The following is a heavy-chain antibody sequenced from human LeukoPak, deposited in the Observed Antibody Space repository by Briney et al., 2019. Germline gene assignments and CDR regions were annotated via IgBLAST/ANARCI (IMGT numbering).Heavy chain of an antibody. CDR2: INTDGSAT. Sequence: PGGSLRFSCAVSGFNFSSYWIHWVRQAPGRGLLWVSLINTDGSATTYGDSAKGRFTVSRDNDKNTLFLDMNSLRVEDTAVYYCARGTAATAGIDYWGQGTLVTVSS. V-gene: IGHV3-74*01. CDR1: GFNFSSYW. CDR3: ARGTAATAGIDY. J-gene: IGHJ4*02. D-gene: IGHD6-13*01.